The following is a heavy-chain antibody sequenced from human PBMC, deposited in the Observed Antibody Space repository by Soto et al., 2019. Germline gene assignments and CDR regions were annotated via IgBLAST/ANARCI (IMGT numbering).Heavy chain of an antibody. V-gene: IGHV3-15*07. CDR2: IKSKTDGGTT. CDR3: TTDPTLAMAGTLVKGMDV. D-gene: IGHD6-19*01. CDR1: GFTFSNAW. Sequence: GGSLRLSCAASGFTFSNAWMNWVRQAPGKGLEWVGRIKSKTDGGTTDYAAPVKGRFTISRDDSKNTLYLQMNSLKTEDTAVYYCTTDPTLAMAGTLVKGMDVWGQGTTVTVSS. J-gene: IGHJ6*02.